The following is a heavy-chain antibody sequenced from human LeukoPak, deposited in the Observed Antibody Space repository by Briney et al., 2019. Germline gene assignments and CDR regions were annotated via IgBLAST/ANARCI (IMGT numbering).Heavy chain of an antibody. V-gene: IGHV4-59*01. CDR3: ARDPLDDAFDI. CDR2: IYYSGST. Sequence: SETLSLTCTVSGGSISSYYWSWIWQPPGKGLEWIGYIYYSGSTNYNPSLKSRVTISVDTSKNQFSLKLSSVTAADTAVYYCARDPLDDAFDIWGQGTMVTVSS. CDR1: GGSISSYY. J-gene: IGHJ3*02.